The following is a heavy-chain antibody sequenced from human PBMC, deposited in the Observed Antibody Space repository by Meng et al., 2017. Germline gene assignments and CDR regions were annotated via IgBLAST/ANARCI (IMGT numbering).Heavy chain of an antibody. Sequence: ETLSLTCAASGFTFSSYAMSWVRQAPGKGLEWVSAISGSGGSTYYADSVKGRFTISRDNSKNTLYLQMNSLRAEDTAVYYCAKEGSGYFSYWGQGTLVTVSS. J-gene: IGHJ4*02. CDR1: GFTFSSYA. CDR2: ISGSGGST. V-gene: IGHV3-23*01. D-gene: IGHD3-22*01. CDR3: AKEGSGYFSY.